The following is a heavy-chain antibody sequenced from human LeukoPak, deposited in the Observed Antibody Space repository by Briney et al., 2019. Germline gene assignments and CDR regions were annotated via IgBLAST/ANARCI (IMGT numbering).Heavy chain of an antibody. CDR3: ARLGYCSSTSCKYYYYYMDV. CDR1: GGSISSYY. Sequence: SETLSLTCTVSGGSISSYYWSWIRQPPGKGLEWIGYIYYSGSTNYNPSLKSRVTISVDTSKNQFSLKLSSVTAADTAVYYCARLGYCSSTSCKYYYYYMDVWGKGTTVTVSS. D-gene: IGHD2-2*01. CDR2: IYYSGST. V-gene: IGHV4-59*01. J-gene: IGHJ6*03.